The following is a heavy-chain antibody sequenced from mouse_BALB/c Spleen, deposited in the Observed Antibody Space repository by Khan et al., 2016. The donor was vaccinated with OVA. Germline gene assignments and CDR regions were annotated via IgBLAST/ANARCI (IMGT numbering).Heavy chain of an antibody. CDR3: ARDGSRYNYAMDY. D-gene: IGHD2-3*01. Sequence: EVELVESGPGLVKPSQSLSLTCTVTGYSITSDYAWNWIRQFPGNTLEWMGYISYSGCTNYNPSLKSRISITRDTSKNQFILQLNSVTTEDTATYYCARDGSRYNYAMDYWGQGTSVTVSS. CDR1: GYSITSDYA. J-gene: IGHJ4*01. CDR2: ISYSGCT. V-gene: IGHV3-2*02.